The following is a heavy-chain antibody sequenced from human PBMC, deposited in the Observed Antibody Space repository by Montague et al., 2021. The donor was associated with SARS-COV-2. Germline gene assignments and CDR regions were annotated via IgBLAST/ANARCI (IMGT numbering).Heavy chain of an antibody. D-gene: IGHD5-18*01. J-gene: IGHJ4*02. CDR3: AHRYTAGLGGLKPNAFFDF. CDR2: IYWDDEK. V-gene: IGHV2-5*02. CDR1: GFSLSTSGVG. Sequence: PALVTPTQTLTLTCSLSGFSLSTSGVGVGWIRQPPGKALEWLALIYWDDEKRYSPSLKSRLTIAKDTSKNQVVLTMTNMDPADTATYYCAHRYTAGLGGLKPNAFFDFWGQGTLVTVSS.